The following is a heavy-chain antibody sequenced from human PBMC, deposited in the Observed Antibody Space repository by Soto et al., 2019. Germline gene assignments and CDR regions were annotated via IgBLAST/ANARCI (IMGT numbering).Heavy chain of an antibody. CDR2: IGESGTPT. D-gene: IGHD5-18*01. CDR3: ARYIPGVRYYGMDV. J-gene: IGHJ6*02. CDR1: GFTFSNHA. V-gene: IGHV3-23*01. Sequence: PGGSLRLSCAASGFTFSNHAMGWVRQVPGKGLEWVSLIGESGTPTYYADSVKGRFTISRDNSGNTLFLEMYSLRAEDTAVYYCARYIPGVRYYGMDVWGQGTTVTVSS.